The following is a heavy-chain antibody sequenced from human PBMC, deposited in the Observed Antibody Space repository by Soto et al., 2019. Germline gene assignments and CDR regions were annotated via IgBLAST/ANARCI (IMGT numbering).Heavy chain of an antibody. D-gene: IGHD3-22*01. Sequence: PSETLSLTCTVSGGSISSYYWSWIRQPPGKGLEWIGEIYHSGSTNYNPSLKSRVTISVDKSKKHFSLKLSSVTAADTAVYYCAREYYYDNSGYFDCWGQGTLVTVSS. CDR3: AREYYYDNSGYFDC. CDR1: GGSISSYY. J-gene: IGHJ4*02. CDR2: IYHSGST. V-gene: IGHV4-59*12.